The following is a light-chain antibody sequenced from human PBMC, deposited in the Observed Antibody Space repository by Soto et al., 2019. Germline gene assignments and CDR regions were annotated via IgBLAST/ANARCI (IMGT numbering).Light chain of an antibody. CDR1: SSNIGSDY. J-gene: IGLJ2*01. CDR3: AAWDKSLSGGV. CDR2: ENN. V-gene: IGLV1-51*02. Sequence: QSVLTQPPSVSAAPGQKVTISCSGSSSNIGSDYVSWYQQLPGTAPKLLIYENNKRPSGFPDRFSGSKSGTSATLGITGLQTGDEADYYCAAWDKSLSGGVFGGGTKLTVL.